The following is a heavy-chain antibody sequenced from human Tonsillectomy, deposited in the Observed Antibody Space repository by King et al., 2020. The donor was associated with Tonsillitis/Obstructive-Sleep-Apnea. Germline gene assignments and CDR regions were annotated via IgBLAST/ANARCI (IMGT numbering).Heavy chain of an antibody. Sequence: VQLVQSGAEVKKPGSSVKVSCNASVGTFSSYVIIWVRQAPGHRLECMGDIMPLFGTAHYAQKFQCTVTITADESTSTAYMELSSLRSEDTAVYYCAALGVVEVWGKGTTVTAS. CDR1: VGTFSSYV. CDR2: IMPLFGTA. V-gene: IGHV1-69*01. J-gene: IGHJ6*03. CDR3: AALGVVEV. D-gene: IGHD3-16*01.